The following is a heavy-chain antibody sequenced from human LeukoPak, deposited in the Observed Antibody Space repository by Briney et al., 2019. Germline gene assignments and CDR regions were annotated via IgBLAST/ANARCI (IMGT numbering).Heavy chain of an antibody. CDR1: GFTFNSYA. V-gene: IGHV3-30*02. D-gene: IGHD3-3*01. Sequence: GGSLRLSCLASGFTFNSYAMHWVRRAPGKGLEWVAFIRHDGSSEYYADSVKGRFIISRDRSGNTVYLQMKSLRPEDTAIYYCARHNTRFLERLPALGSWGQGTLVTVSS. CDR2: IRHDGSSE. J-gene: IGHJ5*02. CDR3: ARHNTRFLERLPALGS.